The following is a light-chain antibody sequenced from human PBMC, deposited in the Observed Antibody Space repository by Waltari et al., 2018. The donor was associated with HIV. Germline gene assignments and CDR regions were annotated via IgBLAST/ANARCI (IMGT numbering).Light chain of an antibody. Sequence: DIQMTQSPPSLSASVGDTVTITCRASQGVSSWLAWYQQKPGNAPKPLIYAASSLQTEVPSRFSCSGAGTHFTLTISSLQPEDFATYYCQQSYGAPLTFGPGTKLDI. CDR3: QQSYGAPLT. CDR2: AAS. J-gene: IGKJ3*01. CDR1: QGVSSW. V-gene: IGKV1D-16*01.